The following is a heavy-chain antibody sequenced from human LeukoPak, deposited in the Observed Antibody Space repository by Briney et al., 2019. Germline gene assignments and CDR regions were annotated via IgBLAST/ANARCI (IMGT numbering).Heavy chain of an antibody. D-gene: IGHD3-9*01. V-gene: IGHV3-30*02. Sequence: PGGPLRLSCVASGFTFSSYGMHWVRQAPGKGLEWVAFIRYDGSNKHYADAVKGRFTISRDNSKNTLYLQINSLRAEDTAMYYCAKDRGSRNEILTGRPWASMDFDYWGQGTLVTVSS. J-gene: IGHJ4*02. CDR1: GFTFSSYG. CDR2: IRYDGSNK. CDR3: AKDRGSRNEILTGRPWASMDFDY.